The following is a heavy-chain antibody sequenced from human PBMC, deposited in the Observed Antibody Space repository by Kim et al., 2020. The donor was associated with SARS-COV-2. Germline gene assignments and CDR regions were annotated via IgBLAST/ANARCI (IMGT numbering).Heavy chain of an antibody. J-gene: IGHJ4*02. Sequence: TNYSPSFQGHVTISADKSISTAYLQWSSLKASDTAMYYCARFWAGCSGSRWGQGTLVTVSS. D-gene: IGHD3-10*02. CDR2: T. V-gene: IGHV5-10-1*01. CDR3: ARFWAGCSGSR.